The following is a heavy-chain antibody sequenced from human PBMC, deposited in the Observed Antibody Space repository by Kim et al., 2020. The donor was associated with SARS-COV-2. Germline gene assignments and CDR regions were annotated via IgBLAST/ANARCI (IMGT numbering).Heavy chain of an antibody. J-gene: IGHJ4*02. CDR3: ASSGYDYYFDY. CDR2: IYYSGST. CDR1: GGSISSYY. Sequence: SETLSLTCTVSGGSISSYYWSWIRQPPVKGLEWIGYIYYSGSTNYNPSLKSRVTISVDTSKNQFSLKLSSVTAADTAVYYCASSGYDYYFDYWGQGTLVTVSS. V-gene: IGHV4-59*08. D-gene: IGHD5-12*01.